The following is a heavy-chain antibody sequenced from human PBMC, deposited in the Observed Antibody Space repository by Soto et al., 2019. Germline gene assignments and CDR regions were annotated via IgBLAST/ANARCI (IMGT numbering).Heavy chain of an antibody. CDR3: VREDDGGDRDYYGLDV. Sequence: QVQLQESGPGLVRPSQTLSLTCTVSGGSISSDHYHWTWIRQTPGKGLEWIGYIHYSGSVYYNPSLQSRVTISLDTSKHLFSLKLRSVTAADTAVYFCVREDDGGDRDYYGLDVWGQGTTVTASS. V-gene: IGHV4-30-4*01. CDR2: IHYSGSV. J-gene: IGHJ6*02. CDR1: GGSISSDHYH. D-gene: IGHD4-17*01.